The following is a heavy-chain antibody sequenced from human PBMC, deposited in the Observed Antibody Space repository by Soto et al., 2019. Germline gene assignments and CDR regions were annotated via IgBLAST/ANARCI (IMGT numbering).Heavy chain of an antibody. D-gene: IGHD3-3*01. J-gene: IGHJ6*01. CDR3: ARVNKYYDFWSGPNYYYYGMGV. Sequence: SVTLSRTCTVSGGSISSYYWSWIRQPPRKGLEWIGYIYYSGSTNYNPSLKSRVTISVHTSKNQFSLKLSSVTAADTAVYYCARVNKYYDFWSGPNYYYYGMGVWGQGTTVTVSS. CDR1: GGSISSYY. V-gene: IGHV4-59*01. CDR2: IYYSGST.